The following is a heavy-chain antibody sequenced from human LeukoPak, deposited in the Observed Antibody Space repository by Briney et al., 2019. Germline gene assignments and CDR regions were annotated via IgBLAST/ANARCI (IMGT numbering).Heavy chain of an antibody. D-gene: IGHD6-13*01. Sequence: SETLSLTCTVFGGAISSYYWNWIRQPPGKGLEWIGYIYYSGSTNYNPSLKSRVTISVDTSKNQFSLKLSSVTAADTAVYYCARGEQAAAGTFDYWGQGTLVTVSS. CDR1: GGAISSYY. V-gene: IGHV4-59*01. CDR2: IYYSGST. J-gene: IGHJ4*02. CDR3: ARGEQAAAGTFDY.